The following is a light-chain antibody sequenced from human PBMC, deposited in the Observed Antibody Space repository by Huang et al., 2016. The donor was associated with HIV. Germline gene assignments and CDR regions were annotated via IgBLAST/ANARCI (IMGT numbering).Light chain of an antibody. Sequence: DIQLTQSPSSLSASVGDRVTITYRASQSIRTYLNWYQQKPGKAPKLLIYVSSSLQSGLTSRFSGHRSGTDFTLTISSLQPEDFATYYCQQSYNTPRTFGQGTKLQIK. CDR1: QSIRTY. CDR2: VSS. V-gene: IGKV1-39*01. CDR3: QQSYNTPRT. J-gene: IGKJ2*02.